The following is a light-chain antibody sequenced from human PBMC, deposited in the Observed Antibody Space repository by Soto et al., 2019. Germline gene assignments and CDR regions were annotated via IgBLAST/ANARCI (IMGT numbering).Light chain of an antibody. CDR2: DAS. CDR1: QSVTTY. V-gene: IGKV3-11*01. CDR3: QQRSNWPRL. J-gene: IGKJ4*01. Sequence: EIVLTQSPATLSLSPGERATLSCRASQSVTTYLAWYQQKPGQAPRLLIYDASKRATGIPARFSGSGSGTDFTLTISSLDSEDFAFYYWQQRSNWPRLFGGGTKVEIK.